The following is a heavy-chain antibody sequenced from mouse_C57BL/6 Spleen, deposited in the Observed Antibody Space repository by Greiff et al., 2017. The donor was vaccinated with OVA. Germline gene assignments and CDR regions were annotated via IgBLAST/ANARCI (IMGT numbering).Heavy chain of an antibody. CDR2: ISSGGSYT. V-gene: IGHV5-6*01. CDR1: GFTFSSYG. Sequence: EVHLVESGGDLVKPGGSLKLSCAASGFTFSSYGMSWVRQTPDKRLEWVATISSGGSYTYYPDSVKGRFTISRDNAKNTLYLQMSSLKSEDTAMYYCARAYYSNPYWYFDVWGTGTTGTVSS. D-gene: IGHD2-5*01. J-gene: IGHJ1*03. CDR3: ARAYYSNPYWYFDV.